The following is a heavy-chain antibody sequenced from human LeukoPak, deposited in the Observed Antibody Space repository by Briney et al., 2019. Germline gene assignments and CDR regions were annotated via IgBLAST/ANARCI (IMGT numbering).Heavy chain of an antibody. J-gene: IGHJ3*02. Sequence: SETLSLTCTVSGYSISSGYYWGWIRQPPGKGLEWIGSIYHSGSTYYNPSLKSRVTISVDTSKNQFSLKLSSVTAADTAVYYCARDVLRYFDWLPNAFDIWGQGTMVTVSS. D-gene: IGHD3-9*01. CDR2: IYHSGST. CDR3: ARDVLRYFDWLPNAFDI. CDR1: GYSISSGYY. V-gene: IGHV4-38-2*02.